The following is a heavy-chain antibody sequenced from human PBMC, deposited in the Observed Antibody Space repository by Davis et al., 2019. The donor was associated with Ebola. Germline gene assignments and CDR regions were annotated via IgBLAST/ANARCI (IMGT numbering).Heavy chain of an antibody. CDR2: ISVYNGNT. CDR3: AREIHFWSGYYPVKYYYYGMDV. D-gene: IGHD3-3*02. J-gene: IGHJ6*02. Sequence: ASVKVSCKASGYTFTSYGISWVRQAPGQGLEWMGWISVYNGNTNYAQKFQGRVTITADKSTSTAYMELSSLRSEDTAVYYCAREIHFWSGYYPVKYYYYGMDVWGQGTTVTVSS. V-gene: IGHV1-18*01. CDR1: GYTFTSYG.